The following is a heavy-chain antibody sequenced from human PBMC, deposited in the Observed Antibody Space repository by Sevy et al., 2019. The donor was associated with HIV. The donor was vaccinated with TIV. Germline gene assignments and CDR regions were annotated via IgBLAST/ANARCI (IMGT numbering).Heavy chain of an antibody. CDR1: GYSFTTYW. CDR3: ARLEQRHCNGAHCYPFDY. CDR2: IYPYDSDT. D-gene: IGHD2-21*01. J-gene: IGHJ4*02. V-gene: IGHV5-51*01. Sequence: GESLKISCEGSGYSFTTYWIGWVRQMPGKGLEWMGVIYPYDSDTRYNPSFPGQVTISADKSSNTAYREWSSLKASDTAIYYCARLEQRHCNGAHCYPFDYWGQGTLVTVSS.